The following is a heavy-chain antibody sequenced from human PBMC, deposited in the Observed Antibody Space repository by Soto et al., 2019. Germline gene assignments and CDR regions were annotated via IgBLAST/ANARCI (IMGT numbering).Heavy chain of an antibody. D-gene: IGHD3-10*01. Sequence: EVQLVESGGGSVKPGEFLRLSCAASGFTFSNAWMNWVRQAPGKGLEWVGRVKTKTDGGTTDYAAPVKGRFTISRDDSKNTLFLQMNSLKSEDTAVYYCITDALLGELYLEFQYWGEGTLVTVSS. J-gene: IGHJ1*01. CDR1: GFTFSNAW. CDR2: VKTKTDGGTT. CDR3: ITDALLGELYLEFQY. V-gene: IGHV3-15*07.